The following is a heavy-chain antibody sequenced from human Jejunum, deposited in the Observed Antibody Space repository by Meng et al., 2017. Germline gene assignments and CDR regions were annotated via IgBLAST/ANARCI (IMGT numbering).Heavy chain of an antibody. D-gene: IGHD6-19*01. J-gene: IGHJ4*02. CDR3: AKEYTSTWPVSFDH. CDR1: GFTFRNYA. Sequence: EVQLLESGGGLVQPGGSLRLSCEVSGFTFRNYAMSWVRQAPGKGLEWVSGISGAGGSTYYADSVRGRFTISRDNSKNTLYLQMNSLRAEDTALYYCAKEYTSTWPVSFDHWGQGTLVTVSS. V-gene: IGHV3-23*01. CDR2: ISGAGGST.